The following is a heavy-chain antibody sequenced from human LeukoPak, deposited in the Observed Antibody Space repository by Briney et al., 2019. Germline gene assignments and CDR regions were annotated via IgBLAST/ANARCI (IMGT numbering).Heavy chain of an antibody. J-gene: IGHJ6*02. Sequence: ASVTVSCKASGGTFSSYAISWVRQAPGQGLEWMGGIIPIFGTANYAQKFQGRVTIAADESTSTAYMELSSLRSEDTAVYYCTIFGVLEGYHGMDVWGQGTTVTVSS. CDR2: IIPIFGTA. D-gene: IGHD3-3*01. V-gene: IGHV1-69*13. CDR3: TIFGVLEGYHGMDV. CDR1: GGTFSSYA.